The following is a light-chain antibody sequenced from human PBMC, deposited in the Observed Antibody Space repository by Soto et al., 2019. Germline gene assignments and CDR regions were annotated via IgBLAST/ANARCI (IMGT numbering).Light chain of an antibody. J-gene: IGLJ1*01. CDR1: SSDVGGYDF. CDR2: EVT. CDR3: STYTNINTRACV. Sequence: QSVLTQPASVSGSVGQSITISCTGTSSDVGGYDFVSWYQQHPGKAPKRIIYEVTDRPSGVSNRFSGSKSGNTASLTISGLQAEDEAEYYCSTYTNINTRACVFGTGTKLTVL. V-gene: IGLV2-14*01.